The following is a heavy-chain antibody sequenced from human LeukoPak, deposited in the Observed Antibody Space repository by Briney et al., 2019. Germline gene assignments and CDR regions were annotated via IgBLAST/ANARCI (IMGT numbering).Heavy chain of an antibody. J-gene: IGHJ6*02. V-gene: IGHV4-31*03. Sequence: SQTLSLTCTVSGGSISSGGYYWSWIRRHPGKGLEWIGYIYYSGSTYYNPSLKSRVTISVDTSKNQFSLKLSSVTAADTAVYYCARGSVDDCSSTSCYNYGMDVWGQGTTVTVSS. CDR3: ARGSVDDCSSTSCYNYGMDV. CDR2: IYYSGST. CDR1: GGSISSGGYY. D-gene: IGHD2-2*01.